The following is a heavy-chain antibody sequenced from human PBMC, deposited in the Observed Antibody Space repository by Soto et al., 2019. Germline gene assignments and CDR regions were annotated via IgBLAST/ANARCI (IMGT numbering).Heavy chain of an antibody. Sequence: QVQLVESGGGVVQPGRSLRLSCAASGFTFSSYGMHWVRQAPGKGLEWVAVIWYDGSNKYYADSVKGRFTISTDNSKNTLYLQMNSLRAEDTAVYYCARAYSPASSGLGTPPVYFDYWGQGTLVTVSS. V-gene: IGHV3-33*01. J-gene: IGHJ4*02. CDR1: GFTFSSYG. CDR3: ARAYSPASSGLGTPPVYFDY. CDR2: IWYDGSNK. D-gene: IGHD6-6*01.